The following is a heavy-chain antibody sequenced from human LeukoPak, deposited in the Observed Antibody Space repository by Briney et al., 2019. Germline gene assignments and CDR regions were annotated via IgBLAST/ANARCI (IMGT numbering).Heavy chain of an antibody. CDR1: GFSFSSYW. V-gene: IGHV3-74*01. CDR2: INSDGSTT. J-gene: IGHJ4*02. D-gene: IGHD2-2*01. Sequence: GGSLRLSCAASGFSFSSYWMHWVRQAPGKGLVWVSRINSDGSTTRYADSVKGRFTISRDNSKNTLYLQMNSLRAEDTAVYYCAKDGYYCSSTSCYLDNWGQGTLVTVSS. CDR3: AKDGYYCSSTSCYLDN.